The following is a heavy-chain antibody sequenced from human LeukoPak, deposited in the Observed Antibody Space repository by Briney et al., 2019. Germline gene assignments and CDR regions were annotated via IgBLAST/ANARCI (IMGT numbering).Heavy chain of an antibody. V-gene: IGHV1-24*01. CDR2: FDPEDGET. CDR3: ATGLGYCSSTSCYLDY. Sequence: ASVKVSCKASGYTLTELSMHWVRQAPGKGLEWMGGFDPEDGETIYAQKFQGRVTMTEDTSTDTAYMELSSLRSEDTAVYYCATGLGYCSSTSCYLDYWGQGTLVTVSS. CDR1: GYTLTELS. D-gene: IGHD2-2*01. J-gene: IGHJ4*02.